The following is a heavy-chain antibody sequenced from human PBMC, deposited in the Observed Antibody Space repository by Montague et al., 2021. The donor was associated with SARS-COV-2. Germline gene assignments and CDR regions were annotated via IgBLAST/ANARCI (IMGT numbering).Heavy chain of an antibody. Sequence: TLSLTCAVSGGSISSGGYSWSWIRQPPGKGLEWIGNIHSSGSTYYKSRVTISVDTSKNQFSLKVTSVTAADTAVYYCARRLGGSGWLDYWGQGTLVTVSS. CDR2: IHSSGST. J-gene: IGHJ4*02. CDR3: ARRLGGSGWLDY. D-gene: IGHD6-25*01. V-gene: IGHV4-30-2*03. CDR1: GGSISSGGYS.